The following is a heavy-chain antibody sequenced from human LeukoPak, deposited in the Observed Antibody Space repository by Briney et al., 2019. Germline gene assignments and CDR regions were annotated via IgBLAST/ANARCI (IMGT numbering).Heavy chain of an antibody. CDR2: IKRKDDGGTT. V-gene: IGHV3-15*01. Sequence: GGSLRLSCAASGFTFSSAWMSWVRQAPGKGLEWVGRIKRKDDGGTTEYAAPVKGRSTISRDDSKNTMYLQMTSLKSEDTAVYYCTTGGATTGATYWGQGTLVTVSS. CDR3: TTGGATTGATY. D-gene: IGHD1-1*01. J-gene: IGHJ4*02. CDR1: GFTFSSAW.